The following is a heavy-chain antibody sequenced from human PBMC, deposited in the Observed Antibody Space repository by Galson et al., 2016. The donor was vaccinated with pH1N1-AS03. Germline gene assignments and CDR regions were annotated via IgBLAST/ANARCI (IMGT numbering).Heavy chain of an antibody. V-gene: IGHV4-4*01. D-gene: IGHD3-16*02. CDR2: VHYSGTT. CDR1: GGSMTSPDW. CDR3: ASAGYHTPGYHY. Sequence: TLSLTCTVSGGSMTSPDWWTWVRQPPGKGLEWIGEVHYSGTTSYNPSLNSRVTMSIDKSNNQFSLNLGSVTAADTAVYFCASAGYHTPGYHYWGQGALATVSS. J-gene: IGHJ4*02.